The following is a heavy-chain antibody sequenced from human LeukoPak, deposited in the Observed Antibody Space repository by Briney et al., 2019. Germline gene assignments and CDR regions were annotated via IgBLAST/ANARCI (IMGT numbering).Heavy chain of an antibody. CDR3: ARVGFCSGGTCPYYFDQ. D-gene: IGHD2-15*01. J-gene: IGHJ4*02. V-gene: IGHV1-2*02. CDR1: GYTCTDYY. Sequence: ASVKVSCKASGYTCTDYYMHWVRQAPGQRLEWMAWINPNSGGTNSAQKFQGRVTMTRDTSISTAYLELSRLRSDDTAVYYCARVGFCSGGTCPYYFDQWGQGTLVTVSS. CDR2: INPNSGGT.